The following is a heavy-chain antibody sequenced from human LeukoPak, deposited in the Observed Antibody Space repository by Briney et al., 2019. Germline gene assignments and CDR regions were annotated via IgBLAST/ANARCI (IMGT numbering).Heavy chain of an antibody. CDR2: ISSSSSYI. V-gene: IGHV3-21*01. CDR1: GFTFSSYS. J-gene: IGHJ4*02. CDR3: ARDYDFWSGPGGY. D-gene: IGHD3-3*01. Sequence: GGSLRLSCAASGFTFSSYSMNWVRQAPGKGLEWVSSISSSSSYIYYADSVKGRFTISRDNSKNTLYLQMNSLRAEDTAVYYCARDYDFWSGPGGYWGQGTLVTVSS.